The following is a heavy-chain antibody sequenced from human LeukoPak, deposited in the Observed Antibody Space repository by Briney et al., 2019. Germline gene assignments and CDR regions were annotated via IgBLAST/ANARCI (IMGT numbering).Heavy chain of an antibody. CDR3: AKQDIRSSGWYD. CDR1: GFTFSSYS. D-gene: IGHD6-19*01. V-gene: IGHV3-48*02. Sequence: TGGSLRLSCAASGFTFSSYSMAWVRQAPGKGLEWVSFIIGSATTIYYSDSVKGRFTISRDNAKNSLFLQVNSLRDEDTAVYYCAKQDIRSSGWYDWGQGTLVTVSS. CDR2: IIGSATTI. J-gene: IGHJ4*02.